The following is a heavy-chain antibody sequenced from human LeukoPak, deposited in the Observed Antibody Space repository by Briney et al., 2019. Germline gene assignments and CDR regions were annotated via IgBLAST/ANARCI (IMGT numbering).Heavy chain of an antibody. CDR3: ARSPAYGDPRVWYWFDP. CDR2: IYYSGST. D-gene: IGHD4-17*01. CDR1: GGSISSYY. V-gene: IGHV4-59*12. J-gene: IGHJ5*02. Sequence: TSETLSLTCTVSGGSISSYYWSWIRQPPGKGLEWIGYIYYSGSTNFNPSLKSRVTISVDTSKNQFSLKLSSVTAADTAVYYCARSPAYGDPRVWYWFDPWGQGTLVTVSS.